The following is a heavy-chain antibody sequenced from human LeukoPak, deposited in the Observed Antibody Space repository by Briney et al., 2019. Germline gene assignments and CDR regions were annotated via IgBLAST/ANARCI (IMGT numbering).Heavy chain of an antibody. CDR2: ISYDGSNK. D-gene: IGHD1-1*01. CDR1: GGSFSGYY. J-gene: IGHJ4*02. V-gene: IGHV3-30*03. Sequence: LSLTCAVYGGSFSGYYWSWIRQAPGKGLEWVAVISYDGSNKYYADSVKGRFTISRDNSKNTLYLQMNSLRAEDTAVYYCARGLDTLDPLAYWGQGTLVTVSS. CDR3: ARGLDTLDPLAY.